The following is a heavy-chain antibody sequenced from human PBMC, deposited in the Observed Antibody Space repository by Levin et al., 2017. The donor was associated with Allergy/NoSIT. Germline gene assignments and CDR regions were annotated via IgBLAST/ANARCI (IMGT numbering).Heavy chain of an antibody. D-gene: IGHD3-10*01. CDR1: GFTFRDYG. CDR2: ISNDGTFE. CDR3: AKDRYPGDSTSGMDV. Sequence: AGGSLRLSCAGFGFTFRDYGINWVRLAPGKGLEWAAVISNDGTFENYADSVKGRFTISRDNSKDTVYLQMNGLRADDTAVYFCAKDRYPGDSTSGMDVWGHGTTVTVSS. V-gene: IGHV3-30*18. J-gene: IGHJ6*02.